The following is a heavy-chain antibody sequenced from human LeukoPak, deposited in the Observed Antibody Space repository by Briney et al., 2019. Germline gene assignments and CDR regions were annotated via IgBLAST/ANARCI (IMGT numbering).Heavy chain of an antibody. CDR3: AREREDILTVYGLDY. J-gene: IGHJ4*02. D-gene: IGHD3-9*01. CDR2: ISSTGSYI. Sequence: GGSLRLSCAASGFTFTNAWMNWVRQAPGKGLEWVSSISSTGSYIFYADSVKGRFTISRDNAKNSLYLQMNSLRAEDTAVYYCAREREDILTVYGLDYWGQGTLVTASS. V-gene: IGHV3-21*01. CDR1: GFTFTNAW.